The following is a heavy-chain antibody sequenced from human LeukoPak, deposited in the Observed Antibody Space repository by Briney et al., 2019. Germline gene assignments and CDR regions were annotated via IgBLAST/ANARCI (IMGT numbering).Heavy chain of an antibody. J-gene: IGHJ4*02. D-gene: IGHD6-13*01. CDR1: GYSISSYC. CDR3: ARARRSSSWYYFDS. Sequence: GESLRISCKGSGYSISSYCISRVRQMPGKDLEWMGSIDPTDSYTNYSPSFQGHVTISTDRSFSTAYLQWSSLKAWDTAMYYCARARRSSSWYYFDSWGQGTLVTVSA. CDR2: IDPTDSYT. V-gene: IGHV5-10-1*01.